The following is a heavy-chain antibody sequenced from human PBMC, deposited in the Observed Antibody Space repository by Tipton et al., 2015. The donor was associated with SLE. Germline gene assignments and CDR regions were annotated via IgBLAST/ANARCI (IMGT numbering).Heavy chain of an antibody. D-gene: IGHD1-26*01. CDR3: ASLVGVSTSGAFDL. V-gene: IGHV4-59*11. Sequence: TLSLTCTVSGGSISSHYWSWIRQPPGKGLEWIGYIYYSGSTNYNPSLKSRVTISVDTSKNQFSLKLTSVAAADTAMYYCASLVGVSTSGAFDLWGQGTMVTVSS. CDR2: IYYSGST. J-gene: IGHJ3*01. CDR1: GGSISSHY.